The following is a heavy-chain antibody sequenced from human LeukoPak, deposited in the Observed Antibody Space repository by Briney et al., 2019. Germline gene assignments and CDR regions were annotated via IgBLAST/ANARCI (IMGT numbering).Heavy chain of an antibody. J-gene: IGHJ5*02. V-gene: IGHV4-38-2*02. CDR1: GYSISSGYY. D-gene: IGHD5-18*01. CDR2: ST. CDR3: ARHLGVTAMANNWFDP. Sequence: SETLSLTCTVSGYSISSGYYWGWIRQPPGKGLEWIGSSTYYNPSLKSRVTISVDTSKNQFSLKLSSVTAADTAVYYCARHLGVTAMANNWFDPWGQGTLVTVSS.